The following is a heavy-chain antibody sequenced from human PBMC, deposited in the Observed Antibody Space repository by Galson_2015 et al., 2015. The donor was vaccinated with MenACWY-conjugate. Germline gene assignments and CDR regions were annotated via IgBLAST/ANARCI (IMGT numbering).Heavy chain of an antibody. CDR1: GFTFSSNA. CDR2: ISYDGAIR. D-gene: IGHD1-7*01. CDR3: VKSTGTTAGRFDY. Sequence: SLRLSCAASGFTFSSNAIHWVRQAPGKGLECVSSISYDGAIRNYADSVEGRFTISRDNSKNTLFLQMSSLRAEDTAIYYCVKSTGTTAGRFDYWGQGTPVTVSS. J-gene: IGHJ4*02. V-gene: IGHV3-64D*09.